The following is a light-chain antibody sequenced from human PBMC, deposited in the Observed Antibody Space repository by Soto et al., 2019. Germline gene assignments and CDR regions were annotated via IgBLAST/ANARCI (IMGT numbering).Light chain of an antibody. CDR2: WAS. J-gene: IGKJ4*01. V-gene: IGKV4-1*01. CDR1: QRVLYSPDNRNY. CDR3: QQYYSIPLT. Sequence: DIVMTQSPDSLAVSLGERATIDCKSSQRVLYSPDNRNYLAWYQQKPGQPPKLLIYWASTRESGVPDRFSGSASGTDFTLTISSLQAEDVAVYYCQQYYSIPLTFGGGTKVEIK.